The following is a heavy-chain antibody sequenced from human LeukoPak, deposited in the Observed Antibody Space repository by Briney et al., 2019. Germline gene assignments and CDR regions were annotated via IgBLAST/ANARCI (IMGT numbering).Heavy chain of an antibody. CDR2: IYYSGST. CDR1: GGSISSSSYY. V-gene: IGHV4-39*07. D-gene: IGHD3-10*01. CDR3: ARVVPPPPYYYYGMDV. Sequence: SETLSLTCTVSGGSISSSSYYWGWIRQPPGKGLEWIGSIYYSGSTYYNPSLKSRVTISVDTSKNQFSLKLSSVTAADTAVYYCARVVPPPPYYYYGMDVWGQGTTVTVSS. J-gene: IGHJ6*02.